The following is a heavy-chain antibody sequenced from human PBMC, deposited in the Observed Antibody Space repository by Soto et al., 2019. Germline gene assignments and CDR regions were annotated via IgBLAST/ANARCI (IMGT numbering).Heavy chain of an antibody. CDR1: GGTFSSYA. J-gene: IGHJ4*02. Sequence: ASVKVSCKASGGTFSSYAISWVRQAPGQGLEWMGGIIPIFGTANYAQKFQGRVTITADESTSTAYMELSSLRSEDTAVYYCASPRYRTGSLLDYWGQGTLVTVSS. CDR3: ASPRYRTGSLLDY. V-gene: IGHV1-69*13. D-gene: IGHD1-26*01. CDR2: IIPIFGTA.